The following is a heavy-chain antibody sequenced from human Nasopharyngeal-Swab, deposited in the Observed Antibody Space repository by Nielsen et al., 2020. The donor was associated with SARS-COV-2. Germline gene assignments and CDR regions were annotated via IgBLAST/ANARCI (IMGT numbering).Heavy chain of an antibody. Sequence: GESLKISCAASGSTFSSYGMHWVRQAPGKGLECVAVISYDGSNKYHADSVRGRFTISRDDSENTLYLQMNSLRAEDTAVYYCAREGPVGRYFDFDYWGQGTLVTVSS. CDR2: ISYDGSNK. CDR1: GSTFSSYG. J-gene: IGHJ4*02. D-gene: IGHD3-9*01. V-gene: IGHV3-30*03. CDR3: AREGPVGRYFDFDY.